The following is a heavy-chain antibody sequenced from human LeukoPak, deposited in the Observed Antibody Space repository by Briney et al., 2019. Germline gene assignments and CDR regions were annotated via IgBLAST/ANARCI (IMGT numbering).Heavy chain of an antibody. CDR2: IYHGGSI. V-gene: IGHV4-4*02. CDR1: GGSISSSHW. D-gene: IGHD6-13*01. J-gene: IGHJ4*02. CDR3: ASLYGSSWPPFDY. Sequence: SETLSLTCTVSGGSISSSHWWSWVRQPPGKGLEWIGEIYHGGSINYNPSLKSRVTISIDKSKNQFSLKLSSVTAADTAVYYCASLYGSSWPPFDYWGQGTLVTVSS.